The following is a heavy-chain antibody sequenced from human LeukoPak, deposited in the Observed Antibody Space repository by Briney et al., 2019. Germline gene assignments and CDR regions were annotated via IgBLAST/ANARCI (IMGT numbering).Heavy chain of an antibody. CDR2: IRDSGNTK. J-gene: IGHJ4*02. Sequence: GGSLRLSCAASGFRFSSYGMHWVRLPPGKGLEWVAFIRDSGNTKYYEDSVRGRLTISRDNSKNTLYLQMNSLRAEDTAVYYCARVDYGSGSYPFDYWGQGTLVTVSS. CDR3: ARVDYGSGSYPFDY. D-gene: IGHD3-10*01. CDR1: GFRFSSYG. V-gene: IGHV3-30*02.